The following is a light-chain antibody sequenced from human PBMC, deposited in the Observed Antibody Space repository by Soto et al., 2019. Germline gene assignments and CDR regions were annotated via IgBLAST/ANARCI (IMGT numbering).Light chain of an antibody. CDR3: QQASSCPLT. J-gene: IGKJ4*01. CDR2: SAS. V-gene: IGKV1-12*01. Sequence: IQMTQSPSSVSASVGDTVTITCRASQGIGSWLAWYHQIPGKAPKLLIYSASSLQSGTPSRFTVRGPWAAFTLTITNPQPEDVGVYHCQQASSCPLTFGRGTKVEIK. CDR1: QGIGSW.